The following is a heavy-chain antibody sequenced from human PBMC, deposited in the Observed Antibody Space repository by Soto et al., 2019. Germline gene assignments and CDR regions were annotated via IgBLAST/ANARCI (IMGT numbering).Heavy chain of an antibody. D-gene: IGHD6-6*01. CDR2: IIPILGIA. Sequence: QVQLVQSGAEVKKPGSSVKVSCKASGGTFSSYTISWLRQAPGQGLEWMGRIIPILGIANYAQKFQGRVTSTADKSTSTAYMELSSLRSEDTAVYYCAREGQLVPQFDYWGQGTLVTGSS. J-gene: IGHJ4*02. CDR1: GGTFSSYT. CDR3: AREGQLVPQFDY. V-gene: IGHV1-69*08.